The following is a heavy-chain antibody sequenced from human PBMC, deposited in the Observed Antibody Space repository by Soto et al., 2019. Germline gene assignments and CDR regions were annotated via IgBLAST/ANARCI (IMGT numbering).Heavy chain of an antibody. CDR3: ARQTDSYYTFDAFDI. CDR1: SGSISSGRYY. Sequence: SETLSLTYTVSSGSISSGRYYWDWIRQPPGKGLEWIGNIYYSGSTHYNPSLESRVTISVDTSKNQFSLKLSSVTAADTAVYYCARQTDSYYTFDAFDIWGQGTMVT. V-gene: IGHV4-39*01. CDR2: IYYSGST. J-gene: IGHJ3*02. D-gene: IGHD3-22*01.